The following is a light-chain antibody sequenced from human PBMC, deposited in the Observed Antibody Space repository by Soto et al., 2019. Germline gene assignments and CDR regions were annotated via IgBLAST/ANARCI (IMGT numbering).Light chain of an antibody. Sequence: DIQMTQSPSSLSASVGDRVTITCQASQDISNYLKWYQQKPGKAPKLLIYDASNFETGVPSRFSGSGSGTDFTFAIRSLQPEGIATYYCQQYDNLPLTFGGGTKVEIK. J-gene: IGKJ4*01. CDR1: QDISNY. V-gene: IGKV1-33*01. CDR3: QQYDNLPLT. CDR2: DAS.